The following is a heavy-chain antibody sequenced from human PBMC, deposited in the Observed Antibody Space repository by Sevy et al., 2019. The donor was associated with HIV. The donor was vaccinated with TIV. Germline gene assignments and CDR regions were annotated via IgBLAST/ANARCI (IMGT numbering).Heavy chain of an antibody. D-gene: IGHD4-17*01. CDR1: GYSFTSYW. J-gene: IGHJ4*02. V-gene: IGHV5-51*01. Sequence: GESLKISCKGSGYSFTSYWIGWVRQMPGKGLEWMGIIYPGDSDTRYSPSFQGRVTISADKSISTAYLQWGSLKASDTAMYYCARASTVVTPHFDYWGQGTLVTVSS. CDR2: IYPGDSDT. CDR3: ARASTVVTPHFDY.